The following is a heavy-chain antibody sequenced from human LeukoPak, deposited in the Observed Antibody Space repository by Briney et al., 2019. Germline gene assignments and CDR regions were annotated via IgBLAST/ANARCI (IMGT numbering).Heavy chain of an antibody. CDR1: GYTFTSYG. D-gene: IGHD6-19*01. Sequence: ASVKVSCKASGYTFTSYGIAWVRQAPGQGLEWMGWISSYNGNTNYAQKLQGRVTMTTDTSTSTAYMELRSLRSDDTAVYYCARVWGDSSGWNYRLDYWGQGTLVTVSS. CDR2: ISSYNGNT. CDR3: ARVWGDSSGWNYRLDY. J-gene: IGHJ4*02. V-gene: IGHV1-18*01.